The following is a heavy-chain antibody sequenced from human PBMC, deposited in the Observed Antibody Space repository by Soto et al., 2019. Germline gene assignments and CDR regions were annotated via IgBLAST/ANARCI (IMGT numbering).Heavy chain of an antibody. V-gene: IGHV4-30-4*01. CDR1: GGSISSGNYY. Sequence: QVQLQESGPGLVKPSQTLSLTCTVSGGSISSGNYYWSWIRQPPGKGLEWIGFISYSGSTYYSTSRRGRVTLTVGTSTSPFSLNLRLVTAADTSGYYCATMGTPATGLYFFDYWGQGSLVTVSS. J-gene: IGHJ4*02. CDR3: ATMGTPATGLYFFDY. CDR2: ISYSGST. D-gene: IGHD2-15*01.